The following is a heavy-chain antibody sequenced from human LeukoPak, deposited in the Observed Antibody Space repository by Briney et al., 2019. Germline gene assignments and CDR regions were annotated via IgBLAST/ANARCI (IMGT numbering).Heavy chain of an antibody. CDR3: AREGLIQLFDY. Sequence: SETLSLTCTVSGGSISSSSYYWGWIRRPPGKGLEWIGSIYYSGSTYYNPSLKSRVTISVDTSKNQFSLKLSSVTAADTAMYYCAREGLIQLFDYWGQGTLVTVSS. V-gene: IGHV4-39*07. CDR1: GGSISSSSYY. J-gene: IGHJ4*02. CDR2: IYYSGST. D-gene: IGHD5-18*01.